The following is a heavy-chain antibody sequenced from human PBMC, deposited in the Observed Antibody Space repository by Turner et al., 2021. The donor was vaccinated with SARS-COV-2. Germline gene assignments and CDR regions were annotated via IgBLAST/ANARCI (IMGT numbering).Heavy chain of an antibody. J-gene: IGHJ4*02. D-gene: IGHD5-18*01. Sequence: QLQLQESGPGLVKSSETLSLTCTVSGGSISSSNYYWGWIRQPPGKGLEWMGSVYYSGSTYYNPSLKSRLTISVDTSKNQFSLKLSSVTAADTAVYYCARFEYGYSYSFGFDYWGQGTLVTVSS. CDR3: ARFEYGYSYSFGFDY. V-gene: IGHV4-39*01. CDR1: GGSISSSNYY. CDR2: VYYSGST.